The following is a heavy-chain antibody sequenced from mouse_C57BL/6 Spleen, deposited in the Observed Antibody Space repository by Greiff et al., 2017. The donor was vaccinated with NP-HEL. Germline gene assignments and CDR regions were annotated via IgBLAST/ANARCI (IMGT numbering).Heavy chain of an antibody. CDR1: GYTFTSYW. J-gene: IGHJ3*01. CDR3: ARGNDGYFFAD. D-gene: IGHD2-3*01. Sequence: QVQLQQPGAELVRPGSSVTLSCKASGYTFTSYWMHWVKQRPIQGLEWIGNIDPSDSDTHYTQKFKDKATLTVDKSSSTAYMQLSSLTSEDSAVYYCARGNDGYFFADWGQGTLVTVSA. CDR2: IDPSDSDT. V-gene: IGHV1-52*01.